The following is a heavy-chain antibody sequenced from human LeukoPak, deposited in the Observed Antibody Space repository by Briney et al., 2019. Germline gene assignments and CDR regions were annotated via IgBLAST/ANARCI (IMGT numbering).Heavy chain of an antibody. CDR2: IKQDGSEK. J-gene: IGHJ5*02. CDR3: ARDLGESYYDFWSGYYFVSWFDP. CDR1: GFTFSSYA. V-gene: IGHV3-7*01. D-gene: IGHD3-3*01. Sequence: GGSLRLSCTDSGFTFSSYALAWVRQAPGKGLEWVASIKQDGSEKYYVDSVKGRFTISRDNAKNSLYLQMNSLRAEDTAVYYCARDLGESYYDFWSGYYFVSWFDPWGQGTLVTVSS.